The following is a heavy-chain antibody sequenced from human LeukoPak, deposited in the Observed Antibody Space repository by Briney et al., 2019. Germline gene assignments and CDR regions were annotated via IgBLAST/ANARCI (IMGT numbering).Heavy chain of an antibody. CDR2: INHSGRT. V-gene: IGHV4-34*01. Sequence: SETLSLTCAVYGGSFSGYYWSWIRQPPGKGLEWIGEINHSGRTNYNPSLTSRVTISLDTSRNQFSLKLNSVTAADTAVYYCAKSNGYGLVDIWGQGTMVTVSS. CDR1: GGSFSGYY. J-gene: IGHJ3*02. CDR3: AKSNGYGLVDI. D-gene: IGHD3-10*01.